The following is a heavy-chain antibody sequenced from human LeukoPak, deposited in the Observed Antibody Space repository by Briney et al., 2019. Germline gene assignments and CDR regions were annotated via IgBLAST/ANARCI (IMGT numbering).Heavy chain of an antibody. D-gene: IGHD6-13*01. V-gene: IGHV1-2*02. CDR2: INPNSGGT. Sequence: ASVKVPCKASGYTFTGYYMHWVRQAPGQGLEWMGWINPNSGGTNYAQKFQGRVTMTRDTSISTAYMELSRLRSDDTAVYYCARRGAAGPYFDYWGQGTLVTVSS. CDR1: GYTFTGYY. CDR3: ARRGAAGPYFDY. J-gene: IGHJ4*02.